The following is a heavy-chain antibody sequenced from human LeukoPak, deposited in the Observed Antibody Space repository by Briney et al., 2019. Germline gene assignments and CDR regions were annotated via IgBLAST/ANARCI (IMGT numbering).Heavy chain of an antibody. CDR2: IYYSGST. CDR3: ARRGSGCCFDY. Sequence: PSETLSLTCSVSGGSISSSSYYWGWVRQPPGKGLEWIGNIYYSGSTYYNPSLKSRVTISVDTSKNQFSLKLSSATAADTAVYYCARRGSGCCFDYWGQGTLVTVSS. J-gene: IGHJ4*02. V-gene: IGHV4-39*01. CDR1: GGSISSSSYY. D-gene: IGHD6-19*01.